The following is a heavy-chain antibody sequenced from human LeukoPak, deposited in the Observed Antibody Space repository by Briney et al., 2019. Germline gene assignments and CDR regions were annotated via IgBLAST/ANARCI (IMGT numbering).Heavy chain of an antibody. D-gene: IGHD6-19*01. V-gene: IGHV3-11*01. CDR1: GFTFSDCY. J-gene: IGHJ4*02. Sequence: GGSLRLSCAASGFTFSDCYMSWIRQAPGKGLEWLSFISSSGGIIKYADSVKGRFTISRDNSKNSMYLQINSLRAEDTAVYYCAKDRRGSLSGWPFDYWGQGTLVTVSS. CDR3: AKDRRGSLSGWPFDY. CDR2: ISSSGGII.